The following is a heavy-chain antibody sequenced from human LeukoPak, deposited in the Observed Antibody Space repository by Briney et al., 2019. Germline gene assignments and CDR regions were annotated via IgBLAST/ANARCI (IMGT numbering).Heavy chain of an antibody. Sequence: SETLSLTCTVSGGSISSYYWSWIRQPPGKGLEWIGYIYYSGSTNYNPSLKSRVTISVDTSKNQFSLKLSSVTAADTAVYYCASWSGSQLRFDYWGQGTLVTVSS. V-gene: IGHV4-59*08. D-gene: IGHD1-26*01. J-gene: IGHJ4*02. CDR2: IYYSGST. CDR1: GGSISSYY. CDR3: ASWSGSQLRFDY.